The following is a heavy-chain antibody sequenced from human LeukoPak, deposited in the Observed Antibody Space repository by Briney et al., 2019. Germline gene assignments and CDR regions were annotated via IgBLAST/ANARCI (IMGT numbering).Heavy chain of an antibody. V-gene: IGHV4-59*08. CDR1: GDSISGFY. CDR2: IYYSGST. CDR3: ARRRYTRGYLDY. Sequence: PSETLSLTCTVSGDSISGFYWSWIRQPPGKGLEWIGYIYYSGSTNYNPSLKSRVTMSIDTSKSQFSLKLTSVTAADTAVYYCARRRYTRGYLDYWGQGTLVTVSS. J-gene: IGHJ4*02. D-gene: IGHD3-22*01.